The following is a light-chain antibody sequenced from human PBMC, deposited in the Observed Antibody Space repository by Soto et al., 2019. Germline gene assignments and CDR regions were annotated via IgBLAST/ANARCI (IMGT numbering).Light chain of an antibody. CDR2: GAS. CDR1: QNIVRN. Sequence: IVMTQSQVTLSASPGERATLSCRARQNIVRNLAWYQQKPGQAPRLLIYGASTRATGIPDRFSGSGSGTQFTLSISSLQSEDVAIYDCQHYKSWPPIIFVQGTRLEMK. V-gene: IGKV3-15*01. CDR3: QHYKSWPPII. J-gene: IGKJ5*01.